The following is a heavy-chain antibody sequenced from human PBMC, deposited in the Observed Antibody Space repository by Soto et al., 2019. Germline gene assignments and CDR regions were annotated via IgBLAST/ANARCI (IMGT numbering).Heavy chain of an antibody. CDR3: ARGEGYYDSSGLEYYHGMDV. J-gene: IGHJ6*02. CDR1: GGTFRSHA. D-gene: IGHD3-22*01. V-gene: IGHV1-69*01. Sequence: QVQLEQSGAEVQKPGSSVKVSCKASGGTFRSHAIAWVRQAPGQGREWMGDFIPIFGTSNYAQKFQVRVSITAAESKTTAYMELSTVTDEDTATYYCARGEGYYDSSGLEYYHGMDVWGQGTTLTVSS. CDR2: FIPIFGTS.